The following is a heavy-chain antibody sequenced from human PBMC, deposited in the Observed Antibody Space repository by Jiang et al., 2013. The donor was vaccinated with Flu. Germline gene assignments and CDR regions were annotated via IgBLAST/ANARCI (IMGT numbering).Heavy chain of an antibody. Sequence: QLLESGGGLVQPGGSLRLSCAASGFTFSDYAMGWVRQAPGKGLEWVSSISGRGGSTYYADSVKGRFTISRDNSKNTLFLQMNTLRAEDTALYYCARAHPHSTMMVVVTPDGGYYFDYWGQGTQVTVSS. CDR3: ARAHPHSTMMVVVTPDGGYYFDY. CDR1: GFTFSDYA. V-gene: IGHV3-23*01. D-gene: IGHD3-22*01. J-gene: IGHJ4*02. CDR2: ISGRGGST.